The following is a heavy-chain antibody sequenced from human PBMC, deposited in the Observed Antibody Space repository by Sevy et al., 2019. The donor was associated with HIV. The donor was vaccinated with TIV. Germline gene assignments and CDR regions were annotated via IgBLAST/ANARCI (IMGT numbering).Heavy chain of an antibody. V-gene: IGHV3-23*01. D-gene: IGHD3-22*01. CDR3: ARKYDSSGYFDY. J-gene: IGHJ4*02. CDR2: ISGSGGSGDKT. Sequence: GGSLRLSCAASGFTFSNYAMNWVRQAPGKGLEWVSGISGSGGSGDKTNYADSVKGRFTISRDDSKNSLYLQLNSLRAEEPAIYYCARKYDSSGYFDYWGQGTLVTVSS. CDR1: GFTFSNYA.